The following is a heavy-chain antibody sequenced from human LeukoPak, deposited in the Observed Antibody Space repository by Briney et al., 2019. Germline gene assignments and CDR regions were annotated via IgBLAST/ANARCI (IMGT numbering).Heavy chain of an antibody. V-gene: IGHV3-21*04. CDR2: IAAGGGGI. CDR1: GFTFNTYT. J-gene: IGHJ4*02. CDR3: ARYVPPTTMATRFFDR. Sequence: GGSLRLSCAASGFTFNTYTMNWVRQAPGKGLEWVSVIAAGGGGIQYAESVKGRFIISRDNSRKTLYLQMNNLRDEDTAMYYCARYVPPTTMATRFFDRWGQGTLVTVSS. D-gene: IGHD5-24*01.